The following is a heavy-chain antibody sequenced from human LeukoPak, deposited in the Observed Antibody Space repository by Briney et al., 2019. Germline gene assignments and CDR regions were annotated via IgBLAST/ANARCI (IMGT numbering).Heavy chain of an antibody. D-gene: IGHD2-2*01. CDR1: GFTFSSYW. Sequence: GALRLSCAASGFTFSSYWMSWVRQAPGKGLEWVANIKQDGSEKYYVDSVKGRFTISRDNAKNSLYLQMNSLRAEDTAVYYCARDSPYCSSTSCYGFDYWGQGTLVTVSS. J-gene: IGHJ4*02. CDR2: IKQDGSEK. V-gene: IGHV3-7*01. CDR3: ARDSPYCSSTSCYGFDY.